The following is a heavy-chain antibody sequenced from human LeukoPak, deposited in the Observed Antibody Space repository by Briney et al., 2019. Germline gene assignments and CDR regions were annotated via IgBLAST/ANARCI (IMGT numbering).Heavy chain of an antibody. CDR3: AKGRIVAVVAPELSYLEY. V-gene: IGHV3-23*01. CDR2: ISGSGGTT. CDR1: GFTFSSYG. J-gene: IGHJ4*02. D-gene: IGHD2-15*01. Sequence: SGGSLRLSCAASGFTFSSYGMTWVRQGPGKGLEWVSVISGSGGTTYYADSVKGRFTISRDNSKNTLYLQMNSLRAEDTAVYYCAKGRIVAVVAPELSYLEYWGQGALVTVSS.